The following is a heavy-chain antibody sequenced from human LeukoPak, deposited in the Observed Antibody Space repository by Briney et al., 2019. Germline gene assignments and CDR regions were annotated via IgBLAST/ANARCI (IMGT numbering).Heavy chain of an antibody. V-gene: IGHV4-34*01. CDR2: INHSGST. Sequence: SETLSLTCVVYGGSFSGYYWSWIRQPPGKGLEWIGEINHSGSTNYNPSLKSRVTISVDTSKNQFSLKLSSVTAADTAVYYCASGIAVARIGKMYFDYWGQGTLVTVSS. D-gene: IGHD6-19*01. J-gene: IGHJ4*02. CDR3: ASGIAVARIGKMYFDY. CDR1: GGSFSGYY.